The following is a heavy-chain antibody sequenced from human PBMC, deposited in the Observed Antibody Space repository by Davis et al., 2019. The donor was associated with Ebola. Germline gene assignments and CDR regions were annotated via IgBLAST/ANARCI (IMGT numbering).Heavy chain of an antibody. CDR2: IISNSGGT. D-gene: IGHD1-1*01. J-gene: IGHJ4*02. CDR1: GYTFTGYN. CDR3: ARGHNFGFEF. Sequence: ASVKVSCKASGYTFTGYNMHRVRQAPGQGLEWMGRIISNSGGTNYAQKFQGRVTMTRDTSISTAYMELSSLRSDDTAVYYCARGHNFGFEFWGQGALVTVSS. V-gene: IGHV1-2*06.